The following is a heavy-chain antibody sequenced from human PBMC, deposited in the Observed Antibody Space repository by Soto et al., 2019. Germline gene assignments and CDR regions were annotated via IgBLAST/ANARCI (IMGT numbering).Heavy chain of an antibody. J-gene: IGHJ4*02. Sequence: QEQLVEHGGGGFSPGPSLRLSCAVLEGFSPAIGCHWVGQAPGKGLRWVAIIRFDGGNEKYADSVKGGSTISRENSKNTLYLQMNTLGAEDTAVYYCARDGIGGTVFRGYLDYWGRGTVVTVSS. CDR1: EGFSPAIG. V-gene: IGHV3-33*08. D-gene: IGHD1-7*01. CDR3: ARDGIGGTVFRGYLDY. CDR2: IRFDGGNE.